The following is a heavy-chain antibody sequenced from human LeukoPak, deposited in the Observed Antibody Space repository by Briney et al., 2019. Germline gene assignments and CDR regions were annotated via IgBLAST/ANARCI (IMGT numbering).Heavy chain of an antibody. V-gene: IGHV3-23*01. D-gene: IGHD3-16*01. CDR1: GFTFNNYA. Sequence: PGGSLRLSCAASGFTFNNYAMNWVRQAPGKGLEWVSAISGSGGSAYYADSVKGRFTISRDNAKNSLYLQMNSLRDEDTAVYYCARIPGGYYYAMDVWGQGTTVTVSS. CDR3: ARIPGGYYYAMDV. CDR2: ISGSGGSA. J-gene: IGHJ6*02.